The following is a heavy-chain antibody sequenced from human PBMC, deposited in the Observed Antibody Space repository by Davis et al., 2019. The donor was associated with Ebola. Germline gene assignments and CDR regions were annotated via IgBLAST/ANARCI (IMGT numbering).Heavy chain of an antibody. Sequence: ASVKVSCKASGYTFTSYAMHWVRQAPGQRLEWMGWINPHNGNTNYAQNVQGRVIMTSDTATTTAYMEVGSLRSDDTAGYYCARAQFPTTSDHWGQGTLVTVSS. D-gene: IGHD1-1*01. CDR3: ARAQFPTTSDH. V-gene: IGHV1-3*01. J-gene: IGHJ4*02. CDR1: GYTFTSYA. CDR2: INPHNGNT.